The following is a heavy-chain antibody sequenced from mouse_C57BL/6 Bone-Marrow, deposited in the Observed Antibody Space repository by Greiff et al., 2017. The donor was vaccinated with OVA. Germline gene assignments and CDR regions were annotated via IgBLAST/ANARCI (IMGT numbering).Heavy chain of an antibody. CDR1: GFTFSSYA. CDR3: ASELGAWFAY. Sequence: DVKLVESGGGLVKPGGSLKLSCAASGFTFSSYAMSWVRQTPEKRLEWVATLRDGGSYTYYPDNVKGRFTISRDNAKNNLYLQMSHLKSEDTAMYYCASELGAWFAYWGQGTLVTVSA. D-gene: IGHD4-1*01. CDR2: LRDGGSYT. J-gene: IGHJ3*01. V-gene: IGHV5-4*03.